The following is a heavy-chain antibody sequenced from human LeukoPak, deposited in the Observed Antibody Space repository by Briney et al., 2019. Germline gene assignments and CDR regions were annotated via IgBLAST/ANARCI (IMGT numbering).Heavy chain of an antibody. CDR1: GDSLSHYY. V-gene: IGHV4-59*01. Sequence: ETLSLTCAVSGDSLSHYYWTWIRQPPGEGLEWIGYIYSSGDTRFIPSLKSRVTISLDASRSQFSLRLTSVTAADTAVYFCARGGHYYEEIVCGQGILVTVSS. CDR3: ARGGHYYEEIV. CDR2: IYSSGDT. D-gene: IGHD3-22*01. J-gene: IGHJ4*02.